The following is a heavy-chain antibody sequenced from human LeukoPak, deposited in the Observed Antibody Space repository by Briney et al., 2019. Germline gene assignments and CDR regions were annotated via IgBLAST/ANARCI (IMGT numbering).Heavy chain of an antibody. V-gene: IGHV4-59*08. CDR1: GGSISSYY. CDR2: IYYRGST. CDR3: ARWVAASSIDY. J-gene: IGHJ4*02. D-gene: IGHD6-13*01. Sequence: SETLSLTCTVSGGSISSYYWSWIRQPPGKGLEWIGYIYYRGSTNYNASLKSRVTISVDTSKNQFSLKLRSVTAADTAVYYCARWVAASSIDYWGQGTLVTLSS.